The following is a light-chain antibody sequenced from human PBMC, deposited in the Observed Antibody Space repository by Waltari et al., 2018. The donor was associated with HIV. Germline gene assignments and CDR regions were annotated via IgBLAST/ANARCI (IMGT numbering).Light chain of an antibody. CDR1: NLGRNS. Sequence: SYVLTQAPSVSVAPGQTATTSCGNLGRNSVQWYRQKPGRAPLLVVLDDVDRSSAIPARFSGARSGGRATLPISGVEAGDEADYYCQVWDRGYKEAVFGGGT. CDR2: DDV. V-gene: IGLV3-21*02. J-gene: IGLJ2*01. CDR3: QVWDRGYKEAV.